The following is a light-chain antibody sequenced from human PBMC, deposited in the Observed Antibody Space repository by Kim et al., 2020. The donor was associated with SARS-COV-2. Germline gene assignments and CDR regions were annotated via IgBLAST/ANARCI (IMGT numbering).Light chain of an antibody. CDR2: EVT. CDR3: SSYAGNNIVV. Sequence: GQSVSISCTGTSSDVGDYDYVSWYQQHPGKAPKRIIYEVTKRPSGVPDRFSGSKSGNTASLTVSGLQAEDEADFYCSSYAGNNIVVFGGGTQLTVL. V-gene: IGLV2-8*01. J-gene: IGLJ2*01. CDR1: SSDVGDYDY.